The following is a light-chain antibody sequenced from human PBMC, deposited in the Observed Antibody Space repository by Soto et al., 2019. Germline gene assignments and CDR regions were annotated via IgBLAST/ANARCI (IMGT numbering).Light chain of an antibody. CDR1: SSDVGGYTY. CDR2: DVS. CDR3: TSYTSSRTPYV. J-gene: IGLJ1*01. V-gene: IGLV2-14*01. Sequence: QSALTQPASVSGSPGQSITISCAGTSSDVGGYTYVSWYQQHPGKAPKLMIYDVSNWPSGVSNRFSGSKSGNTASLTISGLQAEDEADYYCTSYTSSRTPYVFGGGTKVTVL.